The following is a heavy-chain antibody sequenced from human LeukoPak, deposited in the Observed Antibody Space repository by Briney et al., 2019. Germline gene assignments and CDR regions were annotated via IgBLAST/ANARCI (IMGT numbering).Heavy chain of an antibody. D-gene: IGHD3-9*01. CDR3: ARGPSINIDY. V-gene: IGHV3-64*01. CDR2: ISSNGGST. J-gene: IGHJ4*02. Sequence: GGSLRLSCAASGFTFSSYAMHWVRQAPGKGLEYVSAISSNGGSTYYANSVKGRFTISRDNSKNTLYLQMGSLRAEDMAVYYCARGPSINIDYWGQGTLVTVSS. CDR1: GFTFSSYA.